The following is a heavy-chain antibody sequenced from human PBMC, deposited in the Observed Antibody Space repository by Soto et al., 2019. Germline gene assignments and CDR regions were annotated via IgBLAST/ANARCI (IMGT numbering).Heavy chain of an antibody. V-gene: IGHV1-18*01. CDR2: ISAYNGNT. D-gene: IGHD3-9*01. CDR3: ARVYYDILTGTPTWFDP. Sequence: ASVKVSCKASGYTFTSYGISWVRQAPGQGLEWMGWISAYNGNTNYAQKLQGRVTMTTDTSTSTAYMELRSLRSDDTAVYYCARVYYDILTGTPTWFDPWGQGTLVTVSS. J-gene: IGHJ5*02. CDR1: GYTFTSYG.